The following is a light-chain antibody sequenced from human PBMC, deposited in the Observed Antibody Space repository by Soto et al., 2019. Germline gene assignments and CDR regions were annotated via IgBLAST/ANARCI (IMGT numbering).Light chain of an antibody. V-gene: IGKV1-5*03. J-gene: IGKJ1*01. CDR3: QQYKTYST. CDR1: QNINSW. Sequence: DIQMTQSPSTLSASVGDRVTVTCRASQNINSWLAWYQQKPGKAPKLLIHTASSLESGVPSRFSGSGSGTEFTLTISSLQPDDFATYYCQQYKTYSTFGQGTKVEIK. CDR2: TAS.